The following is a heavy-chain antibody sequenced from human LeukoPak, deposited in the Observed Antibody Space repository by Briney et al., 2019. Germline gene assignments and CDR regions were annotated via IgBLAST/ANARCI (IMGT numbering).Heavy chain of an antibody. CDR3: ARGDRVRGGGTADF. D-gene: IGHD3-10*02. V-gene: IGHV1-8*03. J-gene: IGHJ1*01. CDR1: GYTFTSYD. CDR2: VNPNSNFA. Sequence: ASVKVSCKASGYTFTSYDINWVRQATGHGLEWMGWVNPNSNFAGYAQKFQGRLNITRDTSIRTVYMELSSLRSEDTAVYYCARGDRVRGGGTADFWGQGTLVTVSS.